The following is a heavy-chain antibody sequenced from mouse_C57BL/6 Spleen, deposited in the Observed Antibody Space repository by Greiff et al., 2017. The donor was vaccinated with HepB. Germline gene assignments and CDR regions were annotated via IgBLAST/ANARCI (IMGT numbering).Heavy chain of an antibody. CDR1: GYTFTSYW. J-gene: IGHJ2*01. D-gene: IGHD2-10*01. CDR2: IDPNSGGT. Sequence: QVQLKQPGAELVKPGASVKLSCKASGYTFTSYWMHWVKQRPGRGLEWIGRIDPNSGGTKYNEKFKSKATLTVDKPSSTAYMQLSSLTSEDSAVYSCASHAYCGNYERYFDYWGQGTTLTVSS. V-gene: IGHV1-72*01. CDR3: ASHAYCGNYERYFDY.